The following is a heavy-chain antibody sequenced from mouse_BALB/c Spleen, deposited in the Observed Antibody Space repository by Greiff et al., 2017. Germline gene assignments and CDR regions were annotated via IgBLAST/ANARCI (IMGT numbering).Heavy chain of an antibody. Sequence: EVQLQQSGAELVRSGASVKLSCTASGFNIKDYYMHWVKQRPEQGLEWIGWIDPENGDTEYAPKFQGKATMTADTSSSTAYMQFNSLTSEDSAVYYCAGYYGSSYAMDYWGQGTSVTVSS. CDR2: IDPENGDT. CDR3: AGYYGSSYAMDY. CDR1: GFNIKDYY. J-gene: IGHJ4*01. D-gene: IGHD1-1*01. V-gene: IGHV14-4*02.